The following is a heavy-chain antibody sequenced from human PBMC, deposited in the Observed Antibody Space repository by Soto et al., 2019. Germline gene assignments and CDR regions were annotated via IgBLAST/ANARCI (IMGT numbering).Heavy chain of an antibody. J-gene: IGHJ4*02. D-gene: IGHD5-12*01. V-gene: IGHV4-34*01. CDR1: GGSFSGYY. CDR3: ARERIVATTNYFDY. Sequence: SETLSLTCAVYGGSFSGYYWSWIRQPPGKGLEWIGEINHSGSTNYNPSLKSRVTISVDTSKNQFSLKLSSVTAADTAVYYCARERIVATTNYFDYWGQGTLVTVS. CDR2: INHSGST.